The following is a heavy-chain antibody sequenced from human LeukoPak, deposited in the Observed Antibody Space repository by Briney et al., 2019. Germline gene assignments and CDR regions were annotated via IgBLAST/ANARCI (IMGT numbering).Heavy chain of an antibody. CDR3: ARFRRYSATGYMDV. CDR1: GYTFTGYY. V-gene: IGHV1-2*02. J-gene: IGHJ6*03. CDR2: INPNSGGT. D-gene: IGHD6-13*01. Sequence: ASVKVSCKASGYTFTGYYMHWVRQAPGQGLEWMGWINPNSGGTNYAQKFQGRVTMTKDTSISTAYMELSRLRSDDTAVYYCARFRRYSATGYMDVWGKGTTVTVSS.